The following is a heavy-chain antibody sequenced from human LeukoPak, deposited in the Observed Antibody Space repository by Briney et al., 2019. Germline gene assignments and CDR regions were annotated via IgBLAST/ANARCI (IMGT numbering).Heavy chain of an antibody. D-gene: IGHD2/OR15-2a*01. CDR1: GGSSSSYY. V-gene: IGHV4-4*07. CDR3: ARAHTFSCNGGPCPFFLDS. CDR2: IYSSGNT. Sequence: PSETLSLICTVSGGSSSSYYWSWIREPAGKALEWIGRIYSSGNTNYNPSLESRVTMSVDTSKNQFSLKLTSVTAADTAVYYCARAHTFSCNGGPCPFFLDSWGQGTLVIVSS. J-gene: IGHJ4*02.